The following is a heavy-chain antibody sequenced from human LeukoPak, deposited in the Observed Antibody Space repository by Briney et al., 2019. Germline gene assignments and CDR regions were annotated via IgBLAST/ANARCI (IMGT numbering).Heavy chain of an antibody. Sequence: ASVKVSCKASGYTFINYDINWVRQAPGQGLEWMGWVSPNSGNTGCAQKFQGRVTITRNTSISTAYMELSSLRSEDTAVYYCARGAPDFWSVYYMDVWGKGTTVTVSS. CDR2: VSPNSGNT. V-gene: IGHV1-8*03. J-gene: IGHJ6*03. CDR3: ARGAPDFWSVYYMDV. D-gene: IGHD3-3*01. CDR1: GYTFINYD.